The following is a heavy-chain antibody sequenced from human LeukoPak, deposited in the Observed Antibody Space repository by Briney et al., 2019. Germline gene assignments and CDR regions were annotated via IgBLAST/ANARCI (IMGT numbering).Heavy chain of an antibody. Sequence: GGSLRLSCAASGFSHAWMSWVRQTPGKGLEWVGRIKSKADGGTTDYVAPVKGRFTISRDDSKNTLYLQMNSLKTEDTAVYYCTTDREGGMDVWGQGTTVTVSS. V-gene: IGHV3-15*01. J-gene: IGHJ6*02. CDR2: IKSKADGGTT. CDR1: GFSHAW. CDR3: TTDREGGMDV.